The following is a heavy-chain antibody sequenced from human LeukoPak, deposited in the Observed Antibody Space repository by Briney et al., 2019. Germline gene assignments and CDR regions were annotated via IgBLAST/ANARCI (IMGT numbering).Heavy chain of an antibody. J-gene: IGHJ6*02. CDR1: GGSISSYY. CDR3: AGSIAAAEDYYYYGMDV. D-gene: IGHD6-13*01. Sequence: SETLSLTCTVSGGSISSYYWSWIRQPPGKGLEWIGYIYYSGSTNYNPSLKSRVTISVDTSRNQFSLKLSSVTAADTAVYYCAGSIAAAEDYYYYGMDVWGQGTTVTVSS. CDR2: IYYSGST. V-gene: IGHV4-59*01.